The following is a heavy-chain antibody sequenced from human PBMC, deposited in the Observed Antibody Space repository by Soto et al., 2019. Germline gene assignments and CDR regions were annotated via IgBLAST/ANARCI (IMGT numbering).Heavy chain of an antibody. CDR2: INPSDGST. J-gene: IGHJ4*02. CDR1: GSTFTSHY. Sequence: QVQLVLSGAEVKKPGASVKVSCKASGSTFTSHYMHWVRQAPGQGLEWMGIINPSDGSTTHAQKFQGRVTMTRDTSTSTVYMELSSLRSEDTAVYYCTKAGRSDFDYWGQGTLVTVSS. CDR3: TKAGRSDFDY. V-gene: IGHV1-46*03.